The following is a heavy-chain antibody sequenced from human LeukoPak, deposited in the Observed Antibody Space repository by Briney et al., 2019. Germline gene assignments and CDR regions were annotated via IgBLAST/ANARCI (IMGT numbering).Heavy chain of an antibody. D-gene: IGHD6-19*01. CDR3: ARPRYTSGWSDFDY. J-gene: IGHJ4*02. CDR2: ISYDGSNK. Sequence: PGRSLRLSCAASGFTFSTYTMHWVRQAPGKGLEWVAVISYDGSNKYYADSVKGRFTISRDNSKNTLFLLMNSLRAEDTAVYYCARPRYTSGWSDFDYWGQGTLVTVSS. V-gene: IGHV3-30*04. CDR1: GFTFSTYT.